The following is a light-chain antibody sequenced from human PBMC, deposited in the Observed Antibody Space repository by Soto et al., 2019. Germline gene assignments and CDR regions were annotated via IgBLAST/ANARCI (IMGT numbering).Light chain of an antibody. J-gene: IGKJ5*01. CDR2: EVS. Sequence: DVVMTQTPLSLSVAPGQPASISCKSSQSLLHITGETFLFWYLQKPGQSPQRMIYEVSTRVSGVPDRFSGSGSGTDFTLEISRVETDDGGIYYCMQSTQLPPTFGQGTRLGIE. CDR1: QSLLHITGETF. CDR3: MQSTQLPPT. V-gene: IGKV2D-29*02.